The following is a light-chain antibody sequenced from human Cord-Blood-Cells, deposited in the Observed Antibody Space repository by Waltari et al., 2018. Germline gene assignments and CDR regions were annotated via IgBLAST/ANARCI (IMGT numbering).Light chain of an antibody. J-gene: IGLJ2*01. Sequence: SYELTQPPSVSVSPGQTARITCPGDALPKQYAYWYQRKPGQAPVLVIYKDSERPSGIPERFSGSSSGTTVTLTISGVQAEDEADYYCQSADSSGTYVVFGGGTKLTVL. CDR1: ALPKQY. V-gene: IGLV3-25*03. CDR2: KDS. CDR3: QSADSSGTYVV.